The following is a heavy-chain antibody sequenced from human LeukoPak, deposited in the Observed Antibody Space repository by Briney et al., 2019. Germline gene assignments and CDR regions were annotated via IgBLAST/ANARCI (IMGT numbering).Heavy chain of an antibody. Sequence: GGSLRLSCAASGFTVSSNYMSWVRQAPGKGLEWVSVIYSGGSTYYADSVKGRFTISRDNSKNTLYLQMNSLRAEDTAVYYCARVRKTTPRWFDPWGQGTLVTVSS. CDR2: IYSGGST. CDR3: ARVRKTTPRWFDP. D-gene: IGHD1-7*01. V-gene: IGHV3-66*01. J-gene: IGHJ5*02. CDR1: GFTVSSNY.